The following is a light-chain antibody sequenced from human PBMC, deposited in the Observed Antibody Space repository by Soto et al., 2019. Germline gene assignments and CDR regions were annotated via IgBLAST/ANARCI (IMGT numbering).Light chain of an antibody. CDR3: QQYNSYSRT. CDR1: QSISSW. V-gene: IGKV1-5*03. CDR2: KAS. Sequence: DIQMTQSPSTLSASVGDRVTITCRASQSISSWLAWYQQKPGKAPKLLIYKASSLESEVPSRFSGSGSGTEFPLTISSLQPDDFATYYCQQYNSYSRTFGQGTKVEIK. J-gene: IGKJ1*01.